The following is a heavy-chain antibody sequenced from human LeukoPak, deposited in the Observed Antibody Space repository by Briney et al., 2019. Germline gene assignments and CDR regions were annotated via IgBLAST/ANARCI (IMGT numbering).Heavy chain of an antibody. CDR3: ARHYCSSTSCYTGYYYYMDV. V-gene: IGHV1-69*05. Sequence: ASVKVSCKASGGTFSSYAISWVRQAPGQGLEWMGGIIPIFGTANYAQKFQGRVTITTDESTSTAYMELSSLRSEDTAVYYCARHYCSSTSCYTGYYYYMDVWGKGTTVTVSS. J-gene: IGHJ6*03. CDR2: IIPIFGTA. CDR1: GGTFSSYA. D-gene: IGHD2-2*02.